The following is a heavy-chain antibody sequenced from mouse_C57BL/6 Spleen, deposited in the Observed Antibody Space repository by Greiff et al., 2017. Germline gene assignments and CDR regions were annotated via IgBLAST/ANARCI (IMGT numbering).Heavy chain of an antibody. Sequence: EVMLVESGGGLVKPGGSLKLSCAASGFTFSDYGMHWVRQAPEKGLEWVAYISSGSSTIYYADTVKGRFTISRVNAKNTLFLQMTSLRSEDTAMYYCARGYYGSSFFDYWGQGTTLTVSS. CDR1: GFTFSDYG. V-gene: IGHV5-17*01. CDR3: ARGYYGSSFFDY. J-gene: IGHJ2*01. D-gene: IGHD1-1*01. CDR2: ISSGSSTI.